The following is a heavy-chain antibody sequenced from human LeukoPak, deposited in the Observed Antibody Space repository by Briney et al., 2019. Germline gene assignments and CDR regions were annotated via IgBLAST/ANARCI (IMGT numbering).Heavy chain of an antibody. CDR1: GVSISSYY. D-gene: IGHD5-24*01. J-gene: IGHJ4*02. CDR2: IYYSGSTKY. V-gene: IGHV4-59*08. Sequence: SETLSLTCTVSGVSISSYYWTWLRQPPGKGLEWLGYIYYSGSTKYNYNPSLKSRVTISLDTSNNQFSLKLSSVTAADAAMYYCARHGGGYSFDYWGQGTLVTVSS. CDR3: ARHGGGYSFDY.